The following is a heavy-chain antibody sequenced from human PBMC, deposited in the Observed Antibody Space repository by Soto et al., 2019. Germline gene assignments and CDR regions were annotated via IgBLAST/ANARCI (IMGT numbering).Heavy chain of an antibody. D-gene: IGHD6-13*01. CDR3: AKEGIIAAAGYFDY. Sequence: QVQLVESGGGVVQPGRSLRLSCAASGFTFSSYGMHWVRQAPGKGLEWVAVISYDGSNKYYADSVKGRFTISRDNSKNPLYLQMNSLRAEDTAVYYCAKEGIIAAAGYFDYWGQGTLVTVSS. J-gene: IGHJ4*02. V-gene: IGHV3-30*18. CDR1: GFTFSSYG. CDR2: ISYDGSNK.